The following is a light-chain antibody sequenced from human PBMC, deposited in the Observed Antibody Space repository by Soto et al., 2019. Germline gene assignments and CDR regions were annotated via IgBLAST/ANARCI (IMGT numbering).Light chain of an antibody. CDR3: QSYDNSLSGYV. J-gene: IGLJ1*01. V-gene: IGLV1-40*01. Sequence: QSVLTQPPSVSGAPGQRVTISCTGSSSNIGAGYDVHWYQQLPGTAPKLLIYVNNNRPSGVPDRFSGSKSGTSASLAITXXXXXXXXXYYXQSYDNSLSGYVFGTGTK. CDR2: VNN. CDR1: SSNIGAGYD.